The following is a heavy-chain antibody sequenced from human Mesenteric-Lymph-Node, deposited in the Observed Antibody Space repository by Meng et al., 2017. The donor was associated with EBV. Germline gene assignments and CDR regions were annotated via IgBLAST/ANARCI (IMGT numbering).Heavy chain of an antibody. CDR1: GGSISSTNW. V-gene: IGHV4-4*02. CDR3: ARGCGGGSYCIDY. Sequence: QVQLQESGPGLVQPSGTLSLICAVSGGSISSTNWWSWVRQPPGKGLEWIGEIYHSGTTNYNPSLDGRVSISMDESKNQFSLKLSSVTAADTAVYYCARGCGGGSYCIDYWGQGTLVTFAS. D-gene: IGHD1-26*01. J-gene: IGHJ4*02. CDR2: IYHSGTT.